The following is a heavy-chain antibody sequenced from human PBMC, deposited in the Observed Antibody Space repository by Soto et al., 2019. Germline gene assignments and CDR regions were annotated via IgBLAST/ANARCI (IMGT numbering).Heavy chain of an antibody. V-gene: IGHV3-30*18. CDR2: ISYDGSNK. J-gene: IGHJ4*02. CDR3: AKIQGGSYYLPFDY. CDR1: GGTFSSYG. Sequence: QVQLVQSGAEVKKPGSSVKVSCKASGGTFSSYGMHWVRQAPGKGLEWVAVISYDGSNKYYADSVKGRFTISRDNSKNTLYLQMNSLRAEDTAVYYCAKIQGGSYYLPFDYWGQGTLVTVSS. D-gene: IGHD1-26*01.